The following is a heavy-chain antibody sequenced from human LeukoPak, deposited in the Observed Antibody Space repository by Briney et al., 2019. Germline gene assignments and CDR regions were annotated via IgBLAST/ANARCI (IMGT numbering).Heavy chain of an antibody. J-gene: IGHJ4*02. CDR2: ISGSGGST. D-gene: IGHD3-9*01. Sequence: QPGGSLRLSCAASGFTFSSYAMSWVRQAPGKGLEWVSAISGSGGSTYYADSVKGRFTISRDNSKNTLYLQMNSLRAEDTAVYYCAKGLSKDVLRYFDWLTDYWGQGTLVTVSS. CDR3: AKGLSKDVLRYFDWLTDY. V-gene: IGHV3-23*01. CDR1: GFTFSSYA.